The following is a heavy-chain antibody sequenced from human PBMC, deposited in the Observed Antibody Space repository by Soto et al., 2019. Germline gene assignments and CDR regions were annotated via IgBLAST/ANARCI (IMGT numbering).Heavy chain of an antibody. V-gene: IGHV3-53*01. CDR2: IYSGGST. D-gene: IGHD6-13*01. CDR3: AFAAAGTKDYFDY. CDR1: GFTVSSNY. Sequence: GGSLRLSCAASGFTVSSNYMSWVRQAPGKGLEWVSVIYSGGSTYYADSVKGRFTISRDNSKNTLYLQMNSLRAEDTAVYYCAFAAAGTKDYFDYWGQGTLVTVSS. J-gene: IGHJ4*02.